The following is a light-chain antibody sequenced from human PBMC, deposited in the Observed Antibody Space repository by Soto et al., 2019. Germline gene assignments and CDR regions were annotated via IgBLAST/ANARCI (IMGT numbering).Light chain of an antibody. CDR1: QSVSSN. CDR2: DAS. J-gene: IGKJ1*01. CDR3: QQYNNWPPMA. V-gene: IGKV3-15*01. Sequence: ERVMTQSPATVSVSPGERATLSCRASQSVSSNLAWYQQKPGQAPRLLIYDASTRATGIPARFSGSGSGTEFTLTISSLQSEDFAVYYCQQYNNWPPMAFGQGTKVEIK.